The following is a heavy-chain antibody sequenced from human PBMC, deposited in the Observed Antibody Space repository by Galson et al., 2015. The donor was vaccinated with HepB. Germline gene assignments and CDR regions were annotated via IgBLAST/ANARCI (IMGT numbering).Heavy chain of an antibody. Sequence: SVKVSCKASGGTFSSYAISWVRQAPGQGLEWMGGIISIFGTANYAQKFQGRVTITADKSTSKAYMELSSLRSEDTAVYYCAREGREVGATVGDAFDIWGQGTMVTVSS. CDR3: AREGREVGATVGDAFDI. D-gene: IGHD1-26*01. J-gene: IGHJ3*02. V-gene: IGHV1-69*06. CDR2: IISIFGTA. CDR1: GGTFSSYA.